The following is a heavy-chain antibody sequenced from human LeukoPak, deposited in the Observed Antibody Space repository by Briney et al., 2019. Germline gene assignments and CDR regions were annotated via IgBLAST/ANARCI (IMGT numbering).Heavy chain of an antibody. Sequence: GGSLRHSCAASLFTVRSNYMSLVRQAPGKGLELASLIYSGGSTYYADSVKGRFTISRDNSKNTLYLQMNSLRAEDTAVYYCASGTTTVRPFDYWGQGTLVTVSS. J-gene: IGHJ4*02. CDR1: LFTVRSNY. V-gene: IGHV3-53*01. D-gene: IGHD4-11*01. CDR3: ASGTTTVRPFDY. CDR2: IYSGGST.